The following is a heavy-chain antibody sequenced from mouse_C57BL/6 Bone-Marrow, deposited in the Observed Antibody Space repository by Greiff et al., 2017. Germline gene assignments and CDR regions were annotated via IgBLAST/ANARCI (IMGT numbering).Heavy chain of an antibody. CDR3: ARDTTTVGYAMDY. CDR1: GFTFSDYY. V-gene: IGHV5-16*01. Sequence: EVKLMESEGGLVQPGSSMKLSCTASGFTFSDYYMAWVRQVPEKGLEWVANINYDGSSTYYLDSLKSRFIISRDNAKNILYLQMSSLKSEDTATYYCARDTTTVGYAMDYWGQGTSVTVSS. J-gene: IGHJ4*01. CDR2: INYDGSST. D-gene: IGHD1-1*01.